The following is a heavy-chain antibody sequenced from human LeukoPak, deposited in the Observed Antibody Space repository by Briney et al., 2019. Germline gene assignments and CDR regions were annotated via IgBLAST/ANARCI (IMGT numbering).Heavy chain of an antibody. CDR1: GFTFSRYE. CDR3: ARNILFAFDI. J-gene: IGHJ3*02. Sequence: GGSLRLSCAASGFTFSRYEMNWVRQAPGKGLEWLSYISSSGSTMYYADSVKGRITISRDNAKNTLYLQVNSLRAEDTAMYYCARNILFAFDIWGQGTMVTVSS. CDR2: ISSSGSTM. V-gene: IGHV3-48*03.